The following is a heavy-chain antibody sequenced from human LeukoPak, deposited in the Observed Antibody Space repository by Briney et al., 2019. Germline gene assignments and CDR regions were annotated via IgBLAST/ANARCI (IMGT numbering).Heavy chain of an antibody. V-gene: IGHV3-30-3*02. CDR3: AKFFYGFQTATVLFDY. CDR2: ISYDGSNK. J-gene: IGHJ4*02. D-gene: IGHD2-15*01. CDR1: GFTFSSYA. Sequence: GGSLRLSCAASGFTFSSYAMHWVRQAPGKGLEWVAVISYDGSNKYYADSVKGRFTISRDNSKNTLYLQMNSLRAEDTAVYYCAKFFYGFQTATVLFDYWGQGTLVTVSS.